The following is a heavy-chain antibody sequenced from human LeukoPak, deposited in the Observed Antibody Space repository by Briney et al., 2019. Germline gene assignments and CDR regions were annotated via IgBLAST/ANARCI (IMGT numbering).Heavy chain of an antibody. D-gene: IGHD1-26*01. J-gene: IGHJ4*02. CDR2: IYTSGST. Sequence: SETLSLTCTVSGGSLSSYYWSWIRQPAGKGLEWIGRIYTSGSTNYNPSLKSRVTISVDTSKNQFSLKLSSVTAADTAVYYCAREGSYRGSQYYFDYWGQGTLVTVSS. CDR1: GGSLSSYY. V-gene: IGHV4-4*07. CDR3: AREGSYRGSQYYFDY.